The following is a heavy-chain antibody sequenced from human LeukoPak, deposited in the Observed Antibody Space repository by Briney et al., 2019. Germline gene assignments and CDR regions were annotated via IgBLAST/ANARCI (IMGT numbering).Heavy chain of an antibody. D-gene: IGHD2-2*03. Sequence: GGSLRLSCVASGFAFSRYWMHWVRQAPGKGLVWVSRINSDGSRINYADSVKGRFTISRDNAKNTLYLQMNSLRAEDTAVYYCAREIGYCSSTSCYRTTDAFDIWGQGAMVTVSS. CDR2: INSDGSRI. CDR3: AREIGYCSSTSCYRTTDAFDI. V-gene: IGHV3-74*01. J-gene: IGHJ3*02. CDR1: GFAFSRYW.